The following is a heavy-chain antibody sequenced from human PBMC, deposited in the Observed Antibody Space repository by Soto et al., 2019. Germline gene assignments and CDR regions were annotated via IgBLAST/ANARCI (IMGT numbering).Heavy chain of an antibody. J-gene: IGHJ6*03. CDR2: IYYSGST. V-gene: IGHV4-59*01. Sequence: PSETLSLTLTVSGGSLSSYYWSWIRPPPGKGMEWIGYIYYSGSTNYNPSLKSRVTISVDTSKNQFSLKLSSVTAADTAVYYCARYRVVPAASYYYYYYMDVWGKGTTVTVSS. CDR3: ARYRVVPAASYYYYYYMDV. D-gene: IGHD2-2*01. CDR1: GGSLSSYY.